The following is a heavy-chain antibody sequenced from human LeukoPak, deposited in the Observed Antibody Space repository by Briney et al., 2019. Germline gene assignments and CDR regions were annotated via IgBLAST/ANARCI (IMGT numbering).Heavy chain of an antibody. D-gene: IGHD3-10*01. CDR1: GFTFSSYE. J-gene: IGHJ4*02. CDR3: AGGMTDYYYGSGNEVDY. CDR2: ISSSGSYR. V-gene: IGHV3-48*03. Sequence: PGGSLRLSCAASGFTFSSYELNWVRQAPGKGLEWVSYISSSGSYRYYADSVKGRFTISRDNAKNSLYLQMNSLRAEDTAVYYCAGGMTDYYYGSGNEVDYWGQGTLVTVSS.